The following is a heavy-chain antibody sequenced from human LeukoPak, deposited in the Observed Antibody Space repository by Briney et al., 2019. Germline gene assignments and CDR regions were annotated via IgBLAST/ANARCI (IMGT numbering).Heavy chain of an antibody. J-gene: IGHJ4*02. D-gene: IGHD3-22*01. V-gene: IGHV4-31*03. Sequence: SHTLSLTCTVSGGPINSADYYWTWIRQHPGKGLERIGYICYSGSRYNNPSLKSRSSISIDTSKNQFSLNLSSVTAADTAVYYCARAPRDSSSSNYMRRFDYWGQGTLVTVSS. CDR2: ICYSGSR. CDR1: GGPINSADYY. CDR3: ARAPRDSSSSNYMRRFDY.